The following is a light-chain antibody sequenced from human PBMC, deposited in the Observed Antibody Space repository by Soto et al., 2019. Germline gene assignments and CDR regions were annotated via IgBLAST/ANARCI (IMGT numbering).Light chain of an antibody. CDR3: QHYNSYSEA. V-gene: IGKV3-15*01. CDR1: QSISDT. Sequence: EIVMTQSPATLSVSPGGRATLSCRASQSISDTLAWYQQKPGQAPRLLIHGASTRAPGFPARFSGSGSGTEFTLTISSLQPDDFATYYCQHYNSYSEAFGQGTKVDIK. J-gene: IGKJ1*01. CDR2: GAS.